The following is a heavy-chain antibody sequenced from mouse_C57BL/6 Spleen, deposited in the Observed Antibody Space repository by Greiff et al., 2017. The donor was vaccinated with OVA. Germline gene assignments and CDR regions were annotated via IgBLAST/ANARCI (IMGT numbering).Heavy chain of an antibody. CDR1: GFTFSDYY. J-gene: IGHJ2*01. D-gene: IGHD4-1*01. CDR2: INDDGSST. V-gene: IGHV5-16*01. Sequence: EVKLMESEGGLVQPGSSMKLSCTASGFTFSDYYMAWVRQVPEKGLEWVANINDDGSSTYYLDSLKSRFIISRDNAKNILYLQMSSLKSEDTATYYCARALGLKGYFDYGGQGTTLTVST. CDR3: ARALGLKGYFDY.